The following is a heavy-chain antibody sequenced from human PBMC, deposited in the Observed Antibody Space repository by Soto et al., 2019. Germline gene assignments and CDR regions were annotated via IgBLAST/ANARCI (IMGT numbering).Heavy chain of an antibody. CDR2: TSYDGSGK. V-gene: IGHV3-30*19. CDR1: GFTFRSYV. CDR3: ARWGTTGGLDV. D-gene: IGHD3-16*01. Sequence: QVHLVESGGGVVQPGTSLRLSCVGSGFTFRSYVIHWVRQAPGKGLEWVALTSYDGSGKYYGDSGRGRFTISRDNSRNTVALQMDSLRLEDTALYYCARWGTTGGLDVWGQGTLVSVSS. J-gene: IGHJ4*02.